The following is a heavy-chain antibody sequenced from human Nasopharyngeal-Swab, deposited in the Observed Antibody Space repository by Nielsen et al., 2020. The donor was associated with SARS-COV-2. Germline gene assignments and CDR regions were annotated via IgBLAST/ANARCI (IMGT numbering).Heavy chain of an antibody. CDR3: ARHRGSSSSSFFDY. CDR2: IYYSGST. J-gene: IGHJ4*02. V-gene: IGHV4-59*08. Sequence: SETLSLTCTVSGGSISSYYWSWIRPPPGKGLEWIGYIYYSGSTNYNPSLKSRVTISVDTSKNQFSLKLSSVTAADTAVYYCARHRGSSSSSFFDYWGQGTLVTVSS. D-gene: IGHD6-6*01. CDR1: GGSISSYY.